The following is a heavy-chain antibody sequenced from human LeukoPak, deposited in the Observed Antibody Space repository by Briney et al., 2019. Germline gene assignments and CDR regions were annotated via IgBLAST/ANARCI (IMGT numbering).Heavy chain of an antibody. CDR3: AREYGYEDY. D-gene: IGHD3-3*01. J-gene: IGHJ4*02. CDR1: GGSFSSYY. CDR2: INHSGST. Sequence: SETLSLTCAVDGGSFSSYYWSWIRQPPGKGLEWIGEINHSGSTNYNPSLKSRVTISVDTSKNQFSLELSSVTASDTAVYYCAREYGYEDYWGQGTLVIVSS. V-gene: IGHV4-34*01.